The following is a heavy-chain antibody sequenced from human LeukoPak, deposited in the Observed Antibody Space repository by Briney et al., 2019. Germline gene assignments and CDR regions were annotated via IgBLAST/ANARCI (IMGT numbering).Heavy chain of an antibody. V-gene: IGHV3-74*01. Sequence: GGSLRLSCAAPGFTFSSYWMHWVRQAPGKGLVWVSRINSDGSSTSYADSVKGRFTISRDNAKNTLYLQMNSLRAEDTAVYYCARALLDCSGGSCYGYWGQGTLVTVSS. D-gene: IGHD2-15*01. J-gene: IGHJ4*02. CDR1: GFTFSSYW. CDR3: ARALLDCSGGSCYGY. CDR2: INSDGSST.